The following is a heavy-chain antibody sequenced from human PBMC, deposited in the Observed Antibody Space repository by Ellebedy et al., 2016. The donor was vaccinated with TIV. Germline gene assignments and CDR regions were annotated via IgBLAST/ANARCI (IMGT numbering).Heavy chain of an antibody. D-gene: IGHD2-2*01. J-gene: IGHJ5*02. CDR2: INPSGGSS. CDR3: ARGLYLGLFDP. V-gene: IGHV1-46*01. Sequence: ASVKVSCKASGYTFTSYYMYWVRQAPGQGLEWMGIINPSGGSSNYAQKFQGRVTMTRDTSTSTVYMELSSLRSDDTAVYYCARGLYLGLFDPWGQGTLVTVSS. CDR1: GYTFTSYY.